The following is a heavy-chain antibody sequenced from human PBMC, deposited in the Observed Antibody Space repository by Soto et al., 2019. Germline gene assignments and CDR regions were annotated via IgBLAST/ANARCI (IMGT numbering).Heavy chain of an antibody. CDR2: IYYSGST. J-gene: IGHJ4*02. D-gene: IGHD5-12*01. V-gene: IGHV4-59*01. CDR3: ARAIWAYSGYDYAFDY. CDR1: GGSISSYY. Sequence: QVQLQESGPGLVKPSETLSLTCTVSGGSISSYYWSWIRQPPGKGLEWIGYIYYSGSTNYNPSLKSRVTISVDTSKNQFSLKLSSVTAADTAVYYCARAIWAYSGYDYAFDYWGQGTLVTVSS.